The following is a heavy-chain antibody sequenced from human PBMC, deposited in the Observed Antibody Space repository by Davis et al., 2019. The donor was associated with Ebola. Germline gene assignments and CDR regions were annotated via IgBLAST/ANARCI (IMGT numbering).Heavy chain of an antibody. Sequence: SETLSLTCAVYGGSFSGYYWSWIRQPPGKGLEWIGYTFYRGSTKYNPSLNRRVTISVDTSRNQFPLELRSVTAADTAVYYCTRGDGYSSTGDVWGQGTTVTVSS. CDR1: GGSFSGYY. V-gene: IGHV4-59*08. J-gene: IGHJ6*02. CDR3: TRGDGYSSTGDV. D-gene: IGHD5-24*01. CDR2: TFYRGST.